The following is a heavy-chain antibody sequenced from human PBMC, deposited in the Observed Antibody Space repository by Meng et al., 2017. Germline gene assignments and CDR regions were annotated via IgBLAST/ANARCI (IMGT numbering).Heavy chain of an antibody. D-gene: IGHD4-23*01. V-gene: IGHV4-4*02. CDR3: ARDQGSDGGNSNVDY. CDR2: IYHSGST. CDR1: GGSISSSNW. Sequence: QGQLRETGPGLVEPSGALSLTCAVSGGSISSSNWWRWVRQPPGKGLEWIGEIYHSGSTNYNPSLKSRVTISVDKSKNQFSLKLSSVTAADTAVYYCARDQGSDGGNSNVDYWGQGTLVTVSS. J-gene: IGHJ4*02.